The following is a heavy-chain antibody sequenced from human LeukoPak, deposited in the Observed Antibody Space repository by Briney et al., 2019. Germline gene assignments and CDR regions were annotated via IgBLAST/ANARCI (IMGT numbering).Heavy chain of an antibody. CDR1: GFTFSSYE. V-gene: IGHV3-48*03. Sequence: PGGSLRLSCAASGFTFSSYEMNWVRQAPGKGLEWVSYISSSGSTIYYADSVKGRFTISRDNAKNSLYLQMNSLRAEDTAVYHCASSTPLTSFDYWGQGTLVTVSS. CDR2: ISSSGSTI. CDR3: ASSTPLTSFDY. D-gene: IGHD3-10*01. J-gene: IGHJ4*02.